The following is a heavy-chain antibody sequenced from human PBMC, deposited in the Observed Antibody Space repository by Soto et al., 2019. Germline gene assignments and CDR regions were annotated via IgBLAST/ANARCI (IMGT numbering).Heavy chain of an antibody. CDR3: ARARGDYVWGSYRTYYFDY. V-gene: IGHV3-20*04. CDR2: INWNGGST. J-gene: IGHJ4*02. CDR1: GFTFDDYG. Sequence: GGSLRLSCAASGFTFDDYGMSWARQAPGKGLEWVSGINWNGGSTGYADSVKGRFTISRDNAKNSLYLQMNSLRAEDTALYYCARARGDYVWGSYRTYYFDYWGQGTLVTVSS. D-gene: IGHD3-16*02.